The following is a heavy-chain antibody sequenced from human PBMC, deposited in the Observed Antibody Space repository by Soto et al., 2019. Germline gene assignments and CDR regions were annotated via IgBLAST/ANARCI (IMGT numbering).Heavy chain of an antibody. D-gene: IGHD2-2*01. V-gene: IGHV3-30*18. CDR2: ISYDGSNK. J-gene: IGHJ6*01. CDR3: AKGGQGCSSTSCYGFDYYYGMDV. Sequence: QVQLVESGGGVVQPGRSLRLSCAASGFTFSSYGMHWVRQAPGKGLEWVAVISYDGSNKYYADSVKGRFTISRDNSKNTLYLQMNSLRAEDTAVYYCAKGGQGCSSTSCYGFDYYYGMDVW. CDR1: GFTFSSYG.